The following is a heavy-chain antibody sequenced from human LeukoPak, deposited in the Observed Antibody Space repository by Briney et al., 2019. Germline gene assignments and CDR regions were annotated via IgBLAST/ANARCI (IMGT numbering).Heavy chain of an antibody. CDR1: GFMFNVYG. V-gene: IGHV3-33*01. J-gene: IGHJ4*02. CDR3: EGSWNIHFDY. D-gene: IGHD1/OR15-1a*01. CDR2: IRYDGSDI. Sequence: PGRSLRLSCAASGFMFNVYGMHWVRHAPGKGLEWVAVIRYDGSDINYADSVKGRFTISRDNSKNTLYLEMNSLRVEDTAVYFCEGSWNIHFDYWGQGTLVTVSS.